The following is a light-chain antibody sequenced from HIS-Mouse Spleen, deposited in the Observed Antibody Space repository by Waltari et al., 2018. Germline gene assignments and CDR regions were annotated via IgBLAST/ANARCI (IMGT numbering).Light chain of an antibody. CDR3: CSYAGSYTL. CDR1: SSDVGGYNY. V-gene: IGLV2-11*01. CDR2: DVS. Sequence: QSALTQPRSVSGSPGQSVTISCTGTSSDVGGYNYVSWYQQHPGKAPKLMIYDVSKRPSWVPYRFSGSKSGNTASLTISGLQAEDEADYYCCSYAGSYTLFGGGTKLTVL. J-gene: IGLJ3*02.